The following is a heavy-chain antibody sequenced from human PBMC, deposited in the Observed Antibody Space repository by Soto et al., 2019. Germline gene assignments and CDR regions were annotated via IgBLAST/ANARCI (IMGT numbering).Heavy chain of an antibody. CDR3: ARGGGVGVAGSAAFDM. J-gene: IGHJ3*02. V-gene: IGHV1-2*02. Sequence: QLHLVQSGAVVKKPGASVTVSCSASGYPVTAYYMHWVRQAPGRGLEWMGGINPATGAAKYTQTFQGGVTMTRDPSTSTVFRELSGLTSEDPAVFSCARGGGVGVAGSAAFDMWGQGTLVTVSS. CDR1: GYPVTAYY. CDR2: INPATGAA. D-gene: IGHD3-3*01.